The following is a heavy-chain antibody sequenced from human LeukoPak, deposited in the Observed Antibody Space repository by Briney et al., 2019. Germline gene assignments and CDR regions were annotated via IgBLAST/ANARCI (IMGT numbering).Heavy chain of an antibody. Sequence: PSETLSLTRTVSGGSISSSSYYWGWIRQPPGKGLEWIGSIYYSGSTYYNPSLKSRVTISVDTSKNQFSLKLSSVTAADTAVYYCARRIAAALGPWGQGTLVTVSS. V-gene: IGHV4-39*01. D-gene: IGHD6-13*01. CDR1: GGSISSSSYY. CDR2: IYYSGST. J-gene: IGHJ5*02. CDR3: ARRIAAALGP.